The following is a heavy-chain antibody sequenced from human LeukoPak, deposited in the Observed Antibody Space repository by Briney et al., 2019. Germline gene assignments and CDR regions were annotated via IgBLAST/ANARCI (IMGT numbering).Heavy chain of an antibody. CDR3: ARESGPFDY. Sequence: PSETLSLTCTVSDYSISSGYYWGFIRQPPGKGLEWIGSVYHSGNTYYNPSLRSRVTMSVDTSKNQFSLRLSSVTAADTAVYYCARESGPFDYWGQGVLVTVSS. CDR1: DYSISSGYY. CDR2: VYHSGNT. J-gene: IGHJ4*02. D-gene: IGHD3-10*01. V-gene: IGHV4-38-2*02.